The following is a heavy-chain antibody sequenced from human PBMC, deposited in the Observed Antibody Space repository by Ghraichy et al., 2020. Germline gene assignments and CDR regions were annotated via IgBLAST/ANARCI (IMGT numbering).Heavy chain of an antibody. D-gene: IGHD3-10*01. CDR2: IYYSGST. J-gene: IGHJ5*02. Sequence: SETLSLTCTVSGGSISSGGYYWSWIRQHPGKGLEWIGYIYYSGSTYYNPSLKSRVTISVDTSKNQFSLKLSSVTAADTAVYYCARRLWFGAGNWFDPWGQGTLVTVSS. CDR1: GGSISSGGYY. V-gene: IGHV4-31*03. CDR3: ARRLWFGAGNWFDP.